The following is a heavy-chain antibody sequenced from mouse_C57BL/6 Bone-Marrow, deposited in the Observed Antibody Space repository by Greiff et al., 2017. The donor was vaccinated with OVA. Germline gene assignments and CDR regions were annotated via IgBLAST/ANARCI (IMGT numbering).Heavy chain of an antibody. CDR3: ARDYYGNYFYAMDY. Sequence: EVKLQESGPGLVKPSQSLSLTCSVTGYSITSGYYWNWIRQFPGNKLEWMGYISYDGSNNYNPSLKNRISITRDTSKNQFFLKLNSVTTEDTATYYCARDYYGNYFYAMDYWGQGTSVTVSS. V-gene: IGHV3-6*01. CDR2: ISYDGSN. D-gene: IGHD2-1*01. J-gene: IGHJ4*01. CDR1: GYSITSGYY.